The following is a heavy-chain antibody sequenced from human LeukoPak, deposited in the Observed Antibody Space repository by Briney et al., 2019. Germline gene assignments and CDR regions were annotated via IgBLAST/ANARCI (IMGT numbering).Heavy chain of an antibody. Sequence: SETLSLTCAVYGGSFSGYYWSWIRQPPGKGLERIGEINHSGSTNYNPSLKSRVTISVDTSKNQFSLKLSSVTAADTAVYYCARGRPQKGYCSGGSCYPALWFDPWGQGTLVTVSS. CDR1: GGSFSGYY. D-gene: IGHD2-15*01. V-gene: IGHV4-34*01. CDR3: ARGRPQKGYCSGGSCYPALWFDP. J-gene: IGHJ5*02. CDR2: INHSGST.